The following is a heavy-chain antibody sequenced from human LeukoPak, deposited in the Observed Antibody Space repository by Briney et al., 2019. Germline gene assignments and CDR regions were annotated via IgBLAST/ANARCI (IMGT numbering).Heavy chain of an antibody. CDR3: ARGRSNYYGMDV. CDR1: DGSINSYY. J-gene: IGHJ6*02. CDR2: IYYNGNT. Sequence: PSETLSLTCSVSDGSINSYYWNWIRRPPGKGLEWIGYIYYNGNTNYSPSLKSRVTMSIDTSKNLFSLKVSSVTAADTAVYYCARGRSNYYGMDVWGQGTTVTVSS. V-gene: IGHV4-59*01. D-gene: IGHD1-26*01.